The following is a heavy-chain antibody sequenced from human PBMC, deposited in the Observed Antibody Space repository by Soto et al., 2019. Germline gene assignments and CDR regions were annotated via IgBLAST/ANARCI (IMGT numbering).Heavy chain of an antibody. CDR3: ARDFTSWELLDWFDP. Sequence: QVQLVQSGAEVKKPGASVKVSCKASGYTFTGYYMHWVRQAPGQGLEWMGWINPNSGGTNYAQKFQGRVTMTRDTSISTAYMELSRLRSDDTAVYYCARDFTSWELLDWFDPWGQGTLVTVSS. D-gene: IGHD1-26*01. V-gene: IGHV1-2*02. CDR1: GYTFTGYY. CDR2: INPNSGGT. J-gene: IGHJ5*02.